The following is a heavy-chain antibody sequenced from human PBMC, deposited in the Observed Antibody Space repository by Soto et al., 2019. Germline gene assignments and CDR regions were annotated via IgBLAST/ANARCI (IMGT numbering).Heavy chain of an antibody. CDR1: GFTFSSYA. Sequence: QVQLVESGGGVVQPGRSLRLSCAASGFTFSSYAMHWVRQAPGKGLECVAVISYDGSNNFYRDSVKGRFTISRDNSKNALYLQINSLRYEDTAVYYCARGDREDIAVVVGARPGEYGVDVWGQGTTVTVSS. J-gene: IGHJ6*02. D-gene: IGHD2-15*01. V-gene: IGHV3-30-3*01. CDR3: ARGDREDIAVVVGARPGEYGVDV. CDR2: ISYDGSNN.